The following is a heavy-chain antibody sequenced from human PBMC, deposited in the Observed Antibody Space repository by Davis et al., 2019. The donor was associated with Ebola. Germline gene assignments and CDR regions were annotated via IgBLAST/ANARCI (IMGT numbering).Heavy chain of an antibody. J-gene: IGHJ6*02. Sequence: SETLSLTCAVSGGSISSSNWWSWVRQPPGKGLEWIGEINHSGSTNYNPSLKSRVTISVDTSKNQFSLKLSSVTAADTAVYYCARKGIYYDFWSGYYKGDYYGMDVWGQGTTVTVSS. CDR3: ARKGIYYDFWSGYYKGDYYGMDV. V-gene: IGHV4-4*02. CDR2: INHSGST. CDR1: GGSISSSNW. D-gene: IGHD3-3*01.